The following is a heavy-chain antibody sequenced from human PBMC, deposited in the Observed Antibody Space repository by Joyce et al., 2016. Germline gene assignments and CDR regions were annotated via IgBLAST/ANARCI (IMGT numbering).Heavy chain of an antibody. D-gene: IGHD4-17*01. CDR3: ARVPPIDRARVTTFFDY. V-gene: IGHV4-59*01. CDR1: GGSIRSDY. Sequence: QVQLQESGPGLVKPSETLSVTCTVSGGSIRSDYWGWIRQPPGRGLEWIGYIYHSGSANCDPALKSRVTMSVDTSKNQFSLKLNAVTAADTAVYYCARVPPIDRARVTTFFDYWGQGTLVTVSS. J-gene: IGHJ4*02. CDR2: IYHSGSA.